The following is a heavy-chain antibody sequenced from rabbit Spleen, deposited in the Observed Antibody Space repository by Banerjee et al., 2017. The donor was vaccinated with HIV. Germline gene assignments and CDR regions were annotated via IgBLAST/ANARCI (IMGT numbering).Heavy chain of an antibody. Sequence: QEQLLESGGGLVQPGGSLKLSCKDSGFDFSSYGASWVRQAPGKGLEWIACINAVTGTAVYASWAKGRFTFTKTSSTTVTLQMTSLTVADTATYFCARDPVIAGSAYYDLWGPGTLVTVS. CDR2: INAVTGTA. V-gene: IGHV1S45*01. D-gene: IGHD8-1*01. J-gene: IGHJ4*01. CDR3: ARDPVIAGSAYYDL. CDR1: GFDFSSYG.